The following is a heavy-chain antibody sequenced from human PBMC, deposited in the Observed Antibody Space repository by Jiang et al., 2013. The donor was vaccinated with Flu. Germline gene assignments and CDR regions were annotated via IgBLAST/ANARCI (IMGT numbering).Heavy chain of an antibody. J-gene: IGHJ4*02. CDR3: ARSSYSSGWFGVDWNYFDY. CDR2: VYYSGNT. D-gene: IGHD6-19*01. V-gene: IGHV4-39*01. Sequence: GSGLVKPSETLSLTCTVSGDSISSTSYYWGWIRQPPGKGLEWIGNVYYSGNTYYNPSLKSRVTISVDTSKNQFFLKLTSVTATDTAVYYCARSSYSSGWFGVDWNYFDYWGQGTLVTVSS. CDR1: GDSISSTSYY.